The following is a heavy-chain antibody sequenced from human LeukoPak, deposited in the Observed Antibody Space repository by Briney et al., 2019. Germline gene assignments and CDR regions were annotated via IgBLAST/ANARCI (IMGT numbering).Heavy chain of an antibody. CDR2: IHSSGTI. CDR1: GGSISNYY. CDR3: ARTGATGATFFDY. J-gene: IGHJ4*02. D-gene: IGHD1-26*01. V-gene: IGHV4-4*07. Sequence: SETLSLTCTVSGGSISNYYWSWIRQPAGKGLEWIGRIHSSGTIHHNPSLNSRVTMSVDTSKNQFSLKLSYVTAADTAVYYCARTGATGATFFDYWGQGTLVTVSS.